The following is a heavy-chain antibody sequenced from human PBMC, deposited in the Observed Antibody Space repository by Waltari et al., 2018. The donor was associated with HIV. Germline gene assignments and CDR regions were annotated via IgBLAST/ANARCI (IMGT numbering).Heavy chain of an antibody. CDR2: TPYDGSDE. D-gene: IGHD3-9*01. CDR3: ATDFKARGLEPSFLDS. J-gene: IGHJ1*01. CDR1: GFTFSSFG. Sequence: VRLVESGGGVIQPGGSLSLSWAASGFTFSSFGFPWVRQVPGKGLDWVAFTPYDGSDEYYVESVKGRFTISKDNSRSFLTLQMNSLRPEDTAIYFCATDFKARGLEPSFLDSWGQGTLVTVSS. V-gene: IGHV3-30*02.